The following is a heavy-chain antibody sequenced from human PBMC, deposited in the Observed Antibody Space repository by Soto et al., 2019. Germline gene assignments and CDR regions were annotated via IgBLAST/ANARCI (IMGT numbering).Heavy chain of an antibody. CDR2: LNHEGTYK. V-gene: IGHV3-74*01. CDR1: GFEFRANW. J-gene: IGHJ4*02. Sequence: GGSLRLSCAASGFEFRANWMHWVRQAPGQGLVWVSRLNHEGTYKSYADSAKGRFTISRDNVKSELYLQMNNLRTEDTAVYYCARGGLEPFDYWGQGTLVTVSS. CDR3: ARGGLEPFDY. D-gene: IGHD1-1*01.